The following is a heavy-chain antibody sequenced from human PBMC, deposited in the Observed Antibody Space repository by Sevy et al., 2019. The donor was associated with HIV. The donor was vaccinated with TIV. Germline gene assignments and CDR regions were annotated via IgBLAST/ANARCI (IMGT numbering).Heavy chain of an antibody. Sequence: GGSLRLSCAASGFTFSNYGMHWVRQAPGKGLEWVAVIWNDGSNKYYADSVKGRFTISRDNSKNTLYLQMNSLRVADTAVYFCARGGDVNDRSARRDFDYWGQGTLVTVSS. J-gene: IGHJ4*02. V-gene: IGHV3-33*01. D-gene: IGHD3-22*01. CDR2: IWNDGSNK. CDR3: ARGGDVNDRSARRDFDY. CDR1: GFTFSNYG.